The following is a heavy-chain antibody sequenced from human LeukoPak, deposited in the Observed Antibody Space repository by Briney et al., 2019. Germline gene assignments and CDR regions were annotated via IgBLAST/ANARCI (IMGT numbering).Heavy chain of an antibody. CDR1: GGSFSGYY. J-gene: IGHJ4*02. CDR2: INHSGST. D-gene: IGHD3-22*01. Sequence: SETLSLTCAVYGGSFSGYYWSWIRQPPGKGLEWIGEINHSGSTDYNPSLKSRVTISVDTSKNQFSLKLSSVTAADTAVYYCARGGPEYYYDSSGYYLENWGQGTLVTVSS. CDR3: ARGGPEYYYDSSGYYLEN. V-gene: IGHV4-34*01.